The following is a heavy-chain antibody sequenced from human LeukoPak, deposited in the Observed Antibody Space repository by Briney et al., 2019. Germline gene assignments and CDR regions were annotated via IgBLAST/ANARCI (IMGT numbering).Heavy chain of an antibody. CDR1: GGSISSYY. Sequence: PSETLSLTCTVSGGSISSYYWNWIRQPPGKGLKWIGYIYYSGSTDYNPSLKSRVSMSVDTSKNQFSLKLSSVTATDTAVYYCARQRLLWFGESNSGFDYWGQGTLVTVSS. J-gene: IGHJ4*02. CDR2: IYYSGST. V-gene: IGHV4-59*08. D-gene: IGHD3-10*01. CDR3: ARQRLLWFGESNSGFDY.